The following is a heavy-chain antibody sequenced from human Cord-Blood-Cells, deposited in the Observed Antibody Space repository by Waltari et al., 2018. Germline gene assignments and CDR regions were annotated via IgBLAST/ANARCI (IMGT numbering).Heavy chain of an antibody. CDR1: GFTFSSYA. V-gene: IGHV3-23*01. Sequence: EVQLLESGGGLVQPGGSLRLSCEASGFTFSSYAMSWVRQAPGKELEWVSAISGSGGSTYYADSVKGRFTISRDNSKNTLYLQMNSLRAEDTAVYYCAKVGPYGDYPDYWGQGTLVTVSS. D-gene: IGHD4-17*01. J-gene: IGHJ4*02. CDR2: ISGSGGST. CDR3: AKVGPYGDYPDY.